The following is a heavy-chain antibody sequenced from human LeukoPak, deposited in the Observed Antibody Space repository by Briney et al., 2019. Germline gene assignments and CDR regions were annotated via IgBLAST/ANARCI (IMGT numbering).Heavy chain of an antibody. D-gene: IGHD3-10*01. CDR2: ISAYNGNT. V-gene: IGHV1-18*01. Sequence: ASVKVSCKASGYTFTSYDINWVRQAPGQGLEWMGWISAYNGNTNYAQKLQGRVTMTTDTSTSTAYMELRSLRSDDTAVYYCARDRDTMVRGVFDIWGQGTMVTVSS. CDR1: GYTFTSYD. J-gene: IGHJ3*02. CDR3: ARDRDTMVRGVFDI.